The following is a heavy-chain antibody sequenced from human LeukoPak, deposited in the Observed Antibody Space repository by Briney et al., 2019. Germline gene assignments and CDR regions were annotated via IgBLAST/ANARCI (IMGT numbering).Heavy chain of an antibody. CDR3: ARWNSGWEFDY. D-gene: IGHD6-19*01. CDR2: IKQDGSEE. J-gene: IGHJ4*02. Sequence: GGSLRLSCAASAFSFSDYWMTWVRQAPGKGLHWVAHIKQDGSEEYYVYSVKGRFTISRDNAKTSLYLQMNSLRAEDTAVYYCARWNSGWEFDYWGQGTLVSVSS. CDR1: AFSFSDYW. V-gene: IGHV3-7*05.